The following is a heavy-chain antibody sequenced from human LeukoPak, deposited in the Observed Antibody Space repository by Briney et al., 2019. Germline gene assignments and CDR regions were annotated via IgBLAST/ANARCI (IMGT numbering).Heavy chain of an antibody. J-gene: IGHJ6*03. CDR3: AKNYGSGSSVKYYYMDV. D-gene: IGHD3-10*01. V-gene: IGHV3-23*01. CDR1: GFTFSSYV. CDR2: ISVSGGST. Sequence: GGSLRLSCAASGFTFSSYVMSWVRQAPGKGLEWVSTISVSGGSTYYADSVKGRFTISRDNSKNTLYLQMNSLRAEDSAVYYCAKNYGSGSSVKYYYMDVWGKGTTVTVSS.